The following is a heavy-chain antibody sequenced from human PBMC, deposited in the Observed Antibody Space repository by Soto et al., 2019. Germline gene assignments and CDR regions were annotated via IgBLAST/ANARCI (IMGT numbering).Heavy chain of an antibody. CDR2: ISYDGSNK. CDR3: AKARSYYMGEYYFDF. D-gene: IGHD3-16*01. Sequence: QVQLVESGGGVVQPGRSLRLSCAASGFTFSSYGMHWVRQAPGKGLEWVAVISYDGSNKYYADSVKGRFTISRDNSKNTLYLQMNSLRAEDKAVYYCAKARSYYMGEYYFDFWGQGTLVTVSS. V-gene: IGHV3-30*18. CDR1: GFTFSSYG. J-gene: IGHJ4*02.